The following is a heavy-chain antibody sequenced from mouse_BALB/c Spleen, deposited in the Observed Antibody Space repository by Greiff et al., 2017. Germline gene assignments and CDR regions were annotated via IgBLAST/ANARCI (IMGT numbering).Heavy chain of an antibody. CDR1: GYTFTSYV. J-gene: IGHJ3*01. V-gene: IGHV1-14*01. D-gene: IGHD2-2*01. CDR2: INPYNDGT. Sequence: VQLQQSGPELVKPGASVKMSCKASGYTFTSYVMHWVKQKPGQGLEWIGYINPYNDGTKYNEKFKGKATLTSDKSSSTAYMELSSLTSEDSAVYYCAREGDGYDAWFAYWGQGTLVTVSA. CDR3: AREGDGYDAWFAY.